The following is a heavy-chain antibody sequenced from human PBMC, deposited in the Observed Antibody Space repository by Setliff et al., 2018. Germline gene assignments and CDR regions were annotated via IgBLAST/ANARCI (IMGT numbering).Heavy chain of an antibody. CDR2: IRYDGSSK. CDR3: AKGGSWLIAFIDN. CDR1: GFNFHNYG. D-gene: IGHD3-22*01. Sequence: GESLKISCATPGFNFHNYGFHWVRQAPGKGLEWVAFIRYDGSSKYYTDSVKGRFTISRDPSRNAVDLRMNNLGPHDTAVYFCAKGGSWLIAFIDNWGQGTQVTVSS. J-gene: IGHJ4*02. V-gene: IGHV3-30*02.